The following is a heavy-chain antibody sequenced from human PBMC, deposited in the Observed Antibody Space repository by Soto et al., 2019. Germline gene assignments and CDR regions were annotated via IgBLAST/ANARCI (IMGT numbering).Heavy chain of an antibody. Sequence: QVQLQQWGAGLLKPSETLSLTCAVYGGSFSGYYWSWIRQPPGKGLEWIGEINHSGSTNYTPSLRGRATIPVSRSRTRSARRRGSWPAPATALYYWGRGRQQGRARGWSDPWARETLFPVSS. CDR3: GRGRQQGRARGWSDP. CDR1: GGSFSGYY. J-gene: IGHJ5*02. D-gene: IGHD6-13*01. V-gene: IGHV4-34*01. CDR2: INHSGST.